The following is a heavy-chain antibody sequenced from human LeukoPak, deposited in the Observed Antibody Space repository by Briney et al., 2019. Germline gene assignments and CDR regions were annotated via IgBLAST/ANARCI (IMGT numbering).Heavy chain of an antibody. CDR3: ASFFGYGYEYYYGMDV. CDR1: GFTFNSYS. Sequence: GGSLRLSCAASGFTFNSYSMHWVRQAPGKGLEWVAVISYDGSNKYYADSVKGRFTVSRDNSKNTLYLQMNSLRTEDTAVFYCASFFGYGYEYYYGMDVWGQGTTVTVSS. CDR2: ISYDGSNK. J-gene: IGHJ6*02. D-gene: IGHD5-18*01. V-gene: IGHV3-30-3*01.